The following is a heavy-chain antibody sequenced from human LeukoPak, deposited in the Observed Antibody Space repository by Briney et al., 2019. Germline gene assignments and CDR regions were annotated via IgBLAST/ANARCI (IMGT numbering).Heavy chain of an antibody. CDR1: GYPFTKFY. CDR3: ARDQGHGGNSWDY. V-gene: IGHV1-46*01. CDR2: MSPNGDST. D-gene: IGHD4-23*01. Sequence: ASVTVSCKASGYPFTKFYMHWVRQAPGHGLEWMGLMSPNGDSTLYSQKFQGRVTMTRDASTSTAYMELSRLRSDDTAVYYCARDQGHGGNSWDYWGQGTLVTVSS. J-gene: IGHJ4*02.